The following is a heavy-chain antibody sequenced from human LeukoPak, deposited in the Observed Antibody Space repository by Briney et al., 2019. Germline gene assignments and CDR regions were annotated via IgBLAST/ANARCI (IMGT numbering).Heavy chain of an antibody. CDR2: IRYDGSNK. J-gene: IGHJ4*02. CDR1: GFTFGSYG. V-gene: IGHV3-30*02. D-gene: IGHD1-26*01. CDR3: AKDRSGSYSQGLDY. Sequence: GGSLRLSCAASGFTFGSYGMHWVRQAPGKGLEWVAFIRYDGSNKYYADSVKGRFTISRDNSKNTLYLQMNSLRAEDTAVYYWAKDRSGSYSQGLDYWGQGTLVTVSS.